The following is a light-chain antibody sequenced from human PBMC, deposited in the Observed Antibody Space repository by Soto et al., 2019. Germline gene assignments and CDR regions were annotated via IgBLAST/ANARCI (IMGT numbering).Light chain of an antibody. V-gene: IGKV2-28*01. CDR1: QSLLHSNGYNY. Sequence: NQSTVFLPVLNGEPASMSCRHSQSLLHSNGYNYLEWYVQKPGQSPQLLVYLGSTRASGVPDRFSGSGSGTDFTLKISRVEAEDVGVYYCMQSLQAPPFTLAQGTRLEIK. J-gene: IGKJ5*01. CDR2: LGS. CDR3: MQSLQAPPFT.